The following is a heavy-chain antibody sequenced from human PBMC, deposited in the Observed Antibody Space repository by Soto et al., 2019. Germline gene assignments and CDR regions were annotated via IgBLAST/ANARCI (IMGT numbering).Heavy chain of an antibody. CDR3: ARFRPTVTTRYYYYMDV. Sequence: ASVKVSCKASGYTFTSYDINWVRQATGQGLEWMGWMNPNSGNTGYAQKFQGRVTMTRNTSISTAYMELSSLRSEDTAVYYCARFRPTVTTRYYYYMDVWGKGTTITVSS. V-gene: IGHV1-8*01. CDR1: GYTFTSYD. J-gene: IGHJ6*03. D-gene: IGHD4-17*01. CDR2: MNPNSGNT.